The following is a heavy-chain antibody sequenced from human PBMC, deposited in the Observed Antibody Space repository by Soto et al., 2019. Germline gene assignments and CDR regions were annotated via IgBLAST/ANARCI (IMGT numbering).Heavy chain of an antibody. V-gene: IGHV4-31*03. CDR1: GGSISSGGYY. J-gene: IGHJ2*01. Sequence: QVQLQESGPGLVKPSQTLSLTCTVSGGSISSGGYYWSWIRQHPGKGLEWIGYIDYSGSTYYNPYLKCRFIISVDTSKNKFSLKLSSVTAADTAVYYCARGWDDILTGSGYWYFDLWGRGTLVTVSS. CDR2: IDYSGST. D-gene: IGHD3-9*01. CDR3: ARGWDDILTGSGYWYFDL.